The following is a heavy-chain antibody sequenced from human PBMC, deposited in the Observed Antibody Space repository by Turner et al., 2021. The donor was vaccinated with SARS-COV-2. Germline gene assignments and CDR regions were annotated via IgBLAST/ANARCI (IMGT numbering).Heavy chain of an antibody. V-gene: IGHV3-21*01. J-gene: IGHJ6*02. CDR1: GFTFSSYS. CDR2: ISSRSRYI. CDR3: ARDLYDFWSGYNSYYYGMDV. Sequence: EVQLVESGGGLVRPGGSLSLSCSASGFTFSSYSMNWVRQDPGKGLEWVSSISSRSRYIYYADSVKGRFTISRDNAKNSLYLQMNSLRAEDTAVYSCARDLYDFWSGYNSYYYGMDVWGQGTTVTVSS. D-gene: IGHD3-3*01.